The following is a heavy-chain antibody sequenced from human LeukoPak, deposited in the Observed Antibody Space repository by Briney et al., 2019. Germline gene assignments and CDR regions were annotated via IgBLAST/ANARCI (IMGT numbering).Heavy chain of an antibody. J-gene: IGHJ4*02. Sequence: PGGSLRLSCASSRFTFSSYRMNWVRQARGKGLEWVSSISSSSSYIYYADSVKGRFTISRDNAKKSLYLQITSLRAEDTAVYYCARSIAAPGPAPDYWGQGTLVTVSS. CDR1: RFTFSSYR. V-gene: IGHV3-21*01. D-gene: IGHD6-13*01. CDR3: ARSIAAPGPAPDY. CDR2: ISSSSSYI.